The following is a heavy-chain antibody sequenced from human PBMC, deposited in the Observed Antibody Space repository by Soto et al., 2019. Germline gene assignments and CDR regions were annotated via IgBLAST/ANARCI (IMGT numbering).Heavy chain of an antibody. CDR2: INGDGSIT. J-gene: IGHJ4*02. Sequence: EVQVVESGGGLVQPGGSLRLSCAASGFSFSSYGMHWVRQAPGKGLVWVSCINGDGSITNYADSVKGRFTISRDNAKNTVYLQMNSLTAEDTAVYYCARGTGYYWGQGILVTVSS. CDR1: GFSFSSYG. CDR3: ARGTGYY. V-gene: IGHV3-74*01. D-gene: IGHD1-1*01.